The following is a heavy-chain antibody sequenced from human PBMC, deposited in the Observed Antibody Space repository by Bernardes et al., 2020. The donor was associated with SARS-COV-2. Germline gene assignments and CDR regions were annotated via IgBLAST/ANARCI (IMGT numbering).Heavy chain of an antibody. CDR1: GFTFSTYV. J-gene: IGHJ4*02. CDR2: VNARGVDT. Sequence: GGSLRLSCAASGFTFSTYVMGWVRQTPGKGLEWVSVVNARGVDTYYADSVKGRFTISRDNDNNTMYLQLNSLRGEDSAVYYCARLAKDPMFFDYWGQGTLVTVSS. V-gene: IGHV3-23*01. D-gene: IGHD3-10*02. CDR3: ARLAKDPMFFDY.